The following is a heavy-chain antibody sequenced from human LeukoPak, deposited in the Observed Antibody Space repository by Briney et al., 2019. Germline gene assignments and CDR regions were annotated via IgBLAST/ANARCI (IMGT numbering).Heavy chain of an antibody. J-gene: IGHJ4*02. CDR3: ARVSGYGERWLQPGGSLLD. V-gene: IGHV4-4*07. CDR2: IYTSGST. D-gene: IGHD5-24*01. Sequence: PSETLSLTCTVSGVSISDYYWSWIRQPAGKGLEWIGRIYTSGSTNYNPSLKSRVAMSLDRSENQFSLKLNSVTAADTAVYYCARVSGYGERWLQPGGSLLDWGQGTLVTVSS. CDR1: GVSISDYY.